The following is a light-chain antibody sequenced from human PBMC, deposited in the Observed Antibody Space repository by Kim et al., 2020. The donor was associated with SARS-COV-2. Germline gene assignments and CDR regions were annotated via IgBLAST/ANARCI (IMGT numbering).Light chain of an antibody. V-gene: IGKV3-20*01. Sequence: DIVLTQSPGTLSLSPGERATLSCRASQSVSSFLAWYQQKPGQAPRLLISGASSRATGIPDRFSGSGSGTDFTLTISRLEPEDFAVYYCQQYGSSPRTFGQGTKVDIK. CDR3: QQYGSSPRT. J-gene: IGKJ1*01. CDR1: QSVSSF. CDR2: GAS.